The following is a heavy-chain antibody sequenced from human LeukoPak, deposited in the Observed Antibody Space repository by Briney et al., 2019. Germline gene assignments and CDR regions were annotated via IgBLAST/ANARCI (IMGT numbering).Heavy chain of an antibody. D-gene: IGHD1-26*01. J-gene: IGHJ4*02. CDR3: ASTPSSGSYQD. CDR1: GGTFSSYA. V-gene: IGHV1-69*01. Sequence: GASVKVSCKASGGTFSSYAINWVRQAPGQGLERMGGIIPIFGTANYAQKFQGRVTITADESTSTAYMELSSLRSEDTAVYYCASTPSSGSYQDWGQGTLVTVSS. CDR2: IIPIFGTA.